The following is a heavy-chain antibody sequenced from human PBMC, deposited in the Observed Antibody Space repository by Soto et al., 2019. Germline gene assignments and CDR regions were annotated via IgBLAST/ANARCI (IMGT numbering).Heavy chain of an antibody. CDR3: ARERQQLDNWFDP. CDR2: ISAYNGNT. J-gene: IGHJ5*02. Sequence: EASVKVSCKASGYTFTSYGISWVRQAPGQGLEWMGWISAYNGNTNYAQKLQGRVTMTTDTSTSTAYMELRSPRSDDTAVYYCARERQQLDNWFDPWGQGTLVTVSS. D-gene: IGHD6-13*01. V-gene: IGHV1-18*01. CDR1: GYTFTSYG.